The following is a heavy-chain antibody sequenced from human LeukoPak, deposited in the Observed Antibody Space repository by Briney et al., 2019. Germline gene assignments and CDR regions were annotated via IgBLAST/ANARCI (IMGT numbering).Heavy chain of an antibody. V-gene: IGHV3-11*01. D-gene: IGHD6-13*01. CDR2: ISSSGSTI. CDR1: GFTFSDYY. CDR3: ASSSSSLHFDI. J-gene: IGHJ3*02. Sequence: GGSLRLSCAASGFTFSDYYMSWIRQAPGKGLEWVSYISSSGSTIYYADSVKGRFTISRDNAKNSLYLQMNSLRAEDTAVYYCASSSSSLHFDIWGQGTMVTVSS.